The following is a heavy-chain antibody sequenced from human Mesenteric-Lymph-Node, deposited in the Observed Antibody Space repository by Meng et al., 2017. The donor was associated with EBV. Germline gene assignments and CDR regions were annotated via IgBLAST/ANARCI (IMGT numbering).Heavy chain of an antibody. CDR3: ARVDLSSGGSCLDP. Sequence: QGQLQESGPGLVKPSETLSLTCTVSGGSVSSSSYYWSWIRQSPGKGLEYIGYIYYSGSTNYNPSLKSRVTISMDTSKNQVSLKLSSVSAADTAVYYCARVDLSSGGSCLDPWGPGTLVTVSS. D-gene: IGHD2-15*01. J-gene: IGHJ5*02. CDR2: IYYSGST. CDR1: GGSVSSSSYY. V-gene: IGHV4-61*01.